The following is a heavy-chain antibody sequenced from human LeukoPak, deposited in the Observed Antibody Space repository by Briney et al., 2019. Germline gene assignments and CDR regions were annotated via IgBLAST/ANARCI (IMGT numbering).Heavy chain of an antibody. CDR2: ISGSGGST. CDR3: AKDHRIVVLPAAAFEP. D-gene: IGHD2-2*01. CDR1: GFTFSSYG. J-gene: IGHJ5*02. V-gene: IGHV3-23*01. Sequence: GGSLRLSCAASGFTFSSYGMSWVRQAPGKGLEWVSAISGSGGSTYYAHSVKGRFIISRDNSKNSLYLQMNSLRAEDTAVYYCAKDHRIVVLPAAAFEPWGQGTLVTVSS.